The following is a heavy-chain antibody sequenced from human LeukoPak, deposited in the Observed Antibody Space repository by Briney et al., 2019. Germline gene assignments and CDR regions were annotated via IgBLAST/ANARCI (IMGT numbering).Heavy chain of an antibody. CDR2: IYYSGST. V-gene: IGHV4-39*07. CDR1: GGSISSSSYY. Sequence: SETLSLTCTVSGGSISSSSYYWGWIRQPPGKGLEWIGSIYYSGSTYYNPSLKSRVTISVDTSKNQFSLKLSSVTAADTAVYYCARDEGGYYDNWGQGTLVTVSS. CDR3: ARDEGGYYDN. J-gene: IGHJ4*02. D-gene: IGHD2-15*01.